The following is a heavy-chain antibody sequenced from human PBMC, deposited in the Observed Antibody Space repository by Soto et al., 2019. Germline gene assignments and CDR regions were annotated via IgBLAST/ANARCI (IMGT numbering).Heavy chain of an antibody. CDR1: GGTFSSYA. V-gene: IGHV1-69*13. D-gene: IGHD3-3*01. Sequence: SVKVSCKASGGTFSSYAISWVRQAPGQGLEWMGGIIPIFGTANYAQKFQGRVTITADESTSTAYMELSSLRSEDTAVYYCARSQERITIFGVVPGGHYYYYGMDVWGQGTTVTVSS. CDR3: ARSQERITIFGVVPGGHYYYYGMDV. J-gene: IGHJ6*02. CDR2: IIPIFGTA.